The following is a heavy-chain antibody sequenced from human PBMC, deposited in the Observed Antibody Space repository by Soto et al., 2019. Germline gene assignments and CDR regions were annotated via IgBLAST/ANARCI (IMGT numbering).Heavy chain of an antibody. CDR3: ARGLNGYLHYFDY. V-gene: IGHV1-18*01. Sequence: ASVKVSCKSSGYTFTKFGISWVRQAPGQGLEWMGWNSAYNDNTNYAQKLQGRVTMTSDTSTSTAYMELSSLRSEDTAVYYCARGLNGYLHYFDYWGQGTPVTVSS. CDR2: NSAYNDNT. J-gene: IGHJ4*02. D-gene: IGHD5-18*01. CDR1: GYTFTKFG.